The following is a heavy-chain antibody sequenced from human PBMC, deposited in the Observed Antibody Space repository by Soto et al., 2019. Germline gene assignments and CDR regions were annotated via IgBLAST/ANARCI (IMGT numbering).Heavy chain of an antibody. CDR2: IRSKANSYAT. J-gene: IGHJ4*02. Sequence: GGSLRLSCAASGFTFSGSAMHWVRQASEKGLEWVGRIRSKANSYATAYAASVKGRFTISRDDSKNTAYLQMNSLKTEETAVYYCTRQEDIVVVPAAMGAYCGGDCYPKFDYWGQGTLVTVSS. V-gene: IGHV3-73*01. CDR1: GFTFSGSA. D-gene: IGHD2-2*01. CDR3: TRQEDIVVVPAAMGAYCGGDCYPKFDY.